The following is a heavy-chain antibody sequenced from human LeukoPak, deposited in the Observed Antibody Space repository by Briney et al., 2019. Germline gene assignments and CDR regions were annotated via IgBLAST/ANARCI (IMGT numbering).Heavy chain of an antibody. J-gene: IGHJ4*02. D-gene: IGHD6-13*01. CDR3: ARGIAAAGARLFDY. Sequence: PGGSLRLSCAASGFAFSSHGMHWVRQAPGKGLEWVTFIRFNGSTKYYIDSVKGRFTISRDNSKNTLYLQMNSLRAEDTAVYYCARGIAAAGARLFDYWGQGTLVTVSS. V-gene: IGHV3-30*02. CDR1: GFAFSSHG. CDR2: IRFNGSTK.